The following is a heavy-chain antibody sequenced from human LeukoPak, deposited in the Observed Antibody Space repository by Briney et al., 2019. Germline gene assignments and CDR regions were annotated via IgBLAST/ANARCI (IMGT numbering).Heavy chain of an antibody. CDR2: IYYSGST. J-gene: IGHJ3*02. CDR1: GGSISSYY. V-gene: IGHV4-59*01. D-gene: IGHD3-22*01. CDR3: ARDSPYYDSSGYQGSFDI. Sequence: SSETLSLTCTVSGGSISSYYWSWLRQPPGKGLEWIGYIYYSGSTNYNPSLKSRVTISVDTSKNQFSLKLSSVTAADTAVYYCARDSPYYDSSGYQGSFDIWGQGTMVTVSS.